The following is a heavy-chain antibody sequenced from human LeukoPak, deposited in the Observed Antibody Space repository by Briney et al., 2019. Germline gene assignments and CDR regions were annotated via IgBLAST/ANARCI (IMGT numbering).Heavy chain of an antibody. CDR3: ARLLRPGYSSSWYLHAFDP. V-gene: IGHV4-59*01. Sequence: SETLSLTCTVSGGSISRYYWSWFRQPPGKGLEWIGSIYYRGGTYCNPSLKSRATTSMATSKNQFSLKLRSVTAADTAVYYCARLLRPGYSSSWYLHAFDPWGQGTLVNVSS. CDR1: GGSISRYY. J-gene: IGHJ5*02. D-gene: IGHD6-13*01. CDR2: IYYRGGT.